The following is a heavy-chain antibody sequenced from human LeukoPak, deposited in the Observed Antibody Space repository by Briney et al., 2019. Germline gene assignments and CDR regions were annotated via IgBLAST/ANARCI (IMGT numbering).Heavy chain of an antibody. V-gene: IGHV4-34*09. J-gene: IGHJ6*02. CDR2: INHSGST. CDR3: ARVKSTGYYYYGMDV. CDR1: GGSFSGYY. Sequence: SETLSLTCAVYGGSFSGYYWSWIRQPRGKGLEWIGEINHSGSTYYNPSLKSRVSISVDTSKNQFSLKLSSVTAADTAVYYCARVKSTGYYYYGMDVWGQGTTVTVSS.